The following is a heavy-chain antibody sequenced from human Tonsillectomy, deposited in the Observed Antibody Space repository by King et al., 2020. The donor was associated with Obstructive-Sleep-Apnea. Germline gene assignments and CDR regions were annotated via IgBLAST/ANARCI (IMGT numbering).Heavy chain of an antibody. D-gene: IGHD6-13*01. V-gene: IGHV4-59*01. J-gene: IGHJ4*02. CDR3: ARDSPHWYFVGNYFDY. Sequence: QLQESGPGLVKPSETLSLTCTVSGGSISSYYWSWIRQPPGKGLEWIGYIYYSGSTNYNPSLKSRVTISVDTSKNQFSLKLSSVTAADTAVYYCARDSPHWYFVGNYFDYWGQGTLVTVSS. CDR2: IYYSGST. CDR1: GGSISSYY.